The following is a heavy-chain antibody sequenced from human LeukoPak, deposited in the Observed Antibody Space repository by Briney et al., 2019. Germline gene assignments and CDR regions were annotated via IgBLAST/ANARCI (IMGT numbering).Heavy chain of an antibody. CDR3: ARDSSSYYDSSGLDYAFDF. CDR2: INPSGGST. CDR1: GYTFTDYY. D-gene: IGHD3-22*01. J-gene: IGHJ3*01. V-gene: IGHV1-46*01. Sequence: ASVKVSCKTFGYTFTDYYMHWVRQAPGQGLEWMAMINPSGGSTSYAQRFQGRVTMTRDMSTSTIYMELSSLRFEDTAVYYCARDSSSYYDSSGLDYAFDFWGQGTMVTVSS.